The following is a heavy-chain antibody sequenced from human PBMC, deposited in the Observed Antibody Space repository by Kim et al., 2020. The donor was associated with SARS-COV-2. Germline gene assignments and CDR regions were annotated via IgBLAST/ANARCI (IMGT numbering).Heavy chain of an antibody. V-gene: IGHV6-1*01. CDR1: GDRVSSNSIA. CDR3: ARGYAFDI. J-gene: IGHJ3*02. Sequence: SQTLSLTCAISGDRVSSNSIAWHWIRQSPSRGLEWLGRTYYRSKWYNDSSPSVKGRITISPDTSKNHFSLQLNSVSPEDTAVYYCARGYAFDIWGPGTLVTVSS. CDR2: TYYRSKWYN.